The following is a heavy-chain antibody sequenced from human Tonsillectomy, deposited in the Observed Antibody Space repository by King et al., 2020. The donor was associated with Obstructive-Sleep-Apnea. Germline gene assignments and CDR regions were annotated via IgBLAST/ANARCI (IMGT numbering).Heavy chain of an antibody. D-gene: IGHD1/OR15-1a*01. CDR1: GGSISSGGYY. CDR2: IYYSGST. Sequence: QLQESGPGLVKPSQTLSLTCTVSGGSISSGGYYWSWIRQHPGKGLEWIGYIYYSGSTYYNPSLKSRVTISVDTSKNQFSLKLSSVTAADTAVYYCARDYWTNYYYYGMDVWGQGTTVTVSS. CDR3: ARDYWTNYYYYGMDV. J-gene: IGHJ6*02. V-gene: IGHV4-31*03.